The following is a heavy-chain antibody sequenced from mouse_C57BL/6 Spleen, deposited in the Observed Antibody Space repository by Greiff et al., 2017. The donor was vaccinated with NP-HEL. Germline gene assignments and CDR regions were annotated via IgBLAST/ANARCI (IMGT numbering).Heavy chain of an antibody. D-gene: IGHD1-1*01. Sequence: VQLKESGAELVRPGSSVKMSCKTSGYTFTSYGINWVKQRPGQGLEWIGYIYIGNGYTEYNEKFKGKATLTSDTSSSTAYMQLSSLTSEDSAIYFWARSPYYGSSYRYFDVWGTGTTVTVSS. CDR2: IYIGNGYT. V-gene: IGHV1-58*01. J-gene: IGHJ1*03. CDR3: ARSPYYGSSYRYFDV. CDR1: GYTFTSYG.